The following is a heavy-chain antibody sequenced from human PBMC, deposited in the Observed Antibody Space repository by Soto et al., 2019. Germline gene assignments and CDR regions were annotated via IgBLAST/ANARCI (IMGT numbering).Heavy chain of an antibody. D-gene: IGHD1-20*01. CDR1: GGSISSGGYY. V-gene: IGHV4-31*03. Sequence: TLSLTCTVSGGSISSGGYYWSWIRQHPGKGLEWIGHIYYSGSTYYNPSLKSRVTISVDTSKNQFSLKLSSVTAADTAVYYCARGISRTIDYWGQGTLVTVSS. J-gene: IGHJ4*02. CDR3: ARGISRTIDY. CDR2: IYYSGST.